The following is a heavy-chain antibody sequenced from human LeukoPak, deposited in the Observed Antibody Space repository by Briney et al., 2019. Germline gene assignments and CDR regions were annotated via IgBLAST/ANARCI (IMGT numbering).Heavy chain of an antibody. J-gene: IGHJ4*02. V-gene: IGHV4-59*01. Sequence: PSETLSLTCTASGGSISSYYWSWIRQPPGKGLEWIGYIYYSGNTNYNPSLKSRVTISVDTSKNQFSLKLTPVTAADTAVYYCARGYSYGSFDYWGQGTLVTVSS. D-gene: IGHD5-18*01. CDR3: ARGYSYGSFDY. CDR2: IYYSGNT. CDR1: GGSISSYY.